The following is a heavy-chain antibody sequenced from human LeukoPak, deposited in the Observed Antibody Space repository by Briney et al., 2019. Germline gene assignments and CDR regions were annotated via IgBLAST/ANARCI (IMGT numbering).Heavy chain of an antibody. D-gene: IGHD6-6*01. CDR1: GGSFSGYY. CDR2: INHSGST. V-gene: IGHV4-34*01. J-gene: IGHJ4*02. Sequence: SETLSLTCAVYGGSFSGYYWSWIRQPPGKGLEWIGEINHSGSTNYNPSLKSRVTISVDTSKNQFSLKLSSVTAADTAVYYCARSYSSSPFGYWGQGTLVTVSS. CDR3: ARSYSSSPFGY.